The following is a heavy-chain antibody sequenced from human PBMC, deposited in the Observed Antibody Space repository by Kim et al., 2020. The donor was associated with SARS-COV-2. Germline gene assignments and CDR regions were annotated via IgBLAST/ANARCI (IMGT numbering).Heavy chain of an antibody. J-gene: IGHJ4*02. CDR3: ARGGGTNIAAAAQTQGYYFDY. D-gene: IGHD6-13*01. Sequence: SETLSLTCAVYGGSFSGYYWSWIRQPPGKGLEWIGEINHSGSTNYNPSLKSRVTISVDTSKNQFSLKLSSVTAADTAVYYCARGGGTNIAAAAQTQGYYFDYWGQGTLVTVSS. CDR1: GGSFSGYY. V-gene: IGHV4-34*01. CDR2: INHSGST.